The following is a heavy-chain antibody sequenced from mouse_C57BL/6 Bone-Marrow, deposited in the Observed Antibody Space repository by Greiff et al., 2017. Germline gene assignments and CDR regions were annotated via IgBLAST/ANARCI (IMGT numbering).Heavy chain of an antibody. CDR2: IDPSDSYT. CDR3: ARYYDYESAMDY. V-gene: IGHV1-69*01. CDR1: GYTFTSYW. J-gene: IGHJ4*01. Sequence: QVQLQQPGAELVMPGASVKLSCKASGYTFTSYWMHWVKQRPGQGLEWIGEIDPSDSYTNYNHKFKGKSTLTVDKSSSTAYMQLSSLTSEDSAVYYCARYYDYESAMDYWGQGTSVTVSS. D-gene: IGHD2-4*01.